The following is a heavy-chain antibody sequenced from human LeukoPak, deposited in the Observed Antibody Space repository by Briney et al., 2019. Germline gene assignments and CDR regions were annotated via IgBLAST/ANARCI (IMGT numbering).Heavy chain of an antibody. CDR2: ISAYNGNT. CDR1: GYTFTSYG. V-gene: IGHV1-18*01. CDR3: ARDRSSYYYYDSSGYYNDAFDI. Sequence: GASVKVSCKASGYTFTSYGISWVRQAPGQGLEWMGWISAYNGNTNYAQKLQGRVTMTTDTSTSTAYMELRSLRSDDTAVYYCARDRSSYYYYDSSGYYNDAFDIWGQGTMVTVSS. D-gene: IGHD3-22*01. J-gene: IGHJ3*02.